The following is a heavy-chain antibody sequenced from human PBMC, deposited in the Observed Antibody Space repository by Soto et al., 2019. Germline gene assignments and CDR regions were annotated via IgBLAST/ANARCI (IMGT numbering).Heavy chain of an antibody. V-gene: IGHV3-21*01. CDR3: ARGWLRDPWMY. CDR1: GFTFSTYN. CDR2: ISSTSVHM. Sequence: EVQLVESGGGLVKPGGSLRLSCAASGFTFSTYNMNWVRQAPGKGLEWVASISSTSVHMYYANSLKGRFTISRANAKSSLYLQVNSLRAEDTAVYYCARGWLRDPWMYWGQGTLVTVSS. J-gene: IGHJ4*02. D-gene: IGHD5-12*01.